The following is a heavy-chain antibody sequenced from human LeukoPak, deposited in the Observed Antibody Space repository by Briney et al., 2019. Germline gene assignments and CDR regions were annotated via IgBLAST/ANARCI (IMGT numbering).Heavy chain of an antibody. D-gene: IGHD6-13*01. CDR3: ARDGTAAGLYFDL. V-gene: IGHV3-7*01. CDR1: GFAFTDYW. J-gene: IGHJ4*01. Sequence: GGSLRLSCEVSGFAFTDYWMNWVRQAPGKGPEWVASIRQDGSEKTYVDSVKGRFTISRDNTKSSLSLQLNGLRAEDTAVYYCARDGTAAGLYFDLWGQGTLVTVSS. CDR2: IRQDGSEK.